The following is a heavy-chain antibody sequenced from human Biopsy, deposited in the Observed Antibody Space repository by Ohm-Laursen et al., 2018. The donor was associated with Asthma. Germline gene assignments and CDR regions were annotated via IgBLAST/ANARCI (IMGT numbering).Heavy chain of an antibody. J-gene: IGHJ6*02. CDR3: ARVVSYRDHFFGIDV. Sequence: TLSLTCRVSGGYTGSSDHHWAWIRQAPGKGLEWIGFVFWSGSTHYSRSLERRVSISIDTATNEFSMKLWSVTPADTAAYFCARVVSYRDHFFGIDVWGPGNTVVVS. CDR2: VFWSGST. D-gene: IGHD1-14*01. CDR1: GGYTGSSDHH. V-gene: IGHV4-30-4*01.